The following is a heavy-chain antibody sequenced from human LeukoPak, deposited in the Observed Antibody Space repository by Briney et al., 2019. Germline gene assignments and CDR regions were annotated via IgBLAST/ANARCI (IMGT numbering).Heavy chain of an antibody. CDR3: ARERAYAGTYSYFDY. Sequence: SETLSLTCTVSGGSINSGNYCWSWIWQPAGKGLEWLGRMCSRGTAHYNPSLKTRVTISLDTSKNQFSLNLTSVTAADTALYYCARERAYAGTYSYFDYWGQGILVTVSS. CDR2: MCSRGTA. CDR1: GGSINSGNYC. J-gene: IGHJ4*02. V-gene: IGHV4-61*02. D-gene: IGHD1-26*01.